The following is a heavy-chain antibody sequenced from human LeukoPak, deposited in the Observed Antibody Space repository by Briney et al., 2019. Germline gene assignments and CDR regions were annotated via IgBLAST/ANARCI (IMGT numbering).Heavy chain of an antibody. D-gene: IGHD5-18*01. V-gene: IGHV4-38-2*02. CDR1: GYSISSGYY. CDR3: ARAPLSQYNYGHPLDY. Sequence: PETLSLTCTLSGYSISSGYYWGWIRQPPGKGLEGIGRFYHSVSTFYNPSLKSRAPISIERPNNQSSLKLSPVTAADTAVYYCARAPLSQYNYGHPLDYWGQGTLVTVSS. J-gene: IGHJ4*02. CDR2: FYHSVST.